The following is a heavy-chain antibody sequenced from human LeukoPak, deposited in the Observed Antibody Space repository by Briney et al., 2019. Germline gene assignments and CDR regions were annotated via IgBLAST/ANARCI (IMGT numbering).Heavy chain of an antibody. CDR3: APAYCGGDCYFRSDAFDI. CDR1: GYTFTGYY. Sequence: GASVKVSCKASGYTFTGYYMHRVRQAPGQGLEWMGWINPNSGGTNYAQKFQGRVTMTRDTSISTAYMELSRLRSDDTAVYYCAPAYCGGDCYFRSDAFDIWGQGTMVTVSS. CDR2: INPNSGGT. D-gene: IGHD2-21*01. V-gene: IGHV1-2*02. J-gene: IGHJ3*02.